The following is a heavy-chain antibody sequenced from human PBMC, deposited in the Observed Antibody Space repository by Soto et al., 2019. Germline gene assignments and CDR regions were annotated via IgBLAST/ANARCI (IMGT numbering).Heavy chain of an antibody. D-gene: IGHD1-1*01. CDR2: IIPIFGTA. Sequence: SVKVSCKASGGTFSSYAISWVRQAPGQGLEWMGGIIPIFGTANYAQKFQGRVTITADESTSTAYMELSSLRSEDTAVYYCARARRDAYNFPFFDYWGQGTLVTVSS. CDR1: GGTFSSYA. V-gene: IGHV1-69*13. CDR3: ARARRDAYNFPFFDY. J-gene: IGHJ4*02.